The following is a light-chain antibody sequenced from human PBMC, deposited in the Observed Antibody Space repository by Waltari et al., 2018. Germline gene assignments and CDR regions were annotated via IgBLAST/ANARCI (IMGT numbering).Light chain of an antibody. J-gene: IGKJ1*01. CDR2: KAS. CDR1: QSVRSW. V-gene: IGKV1-5*03. CDR3: QQYNPSSPWT. Sequence: DIHMTQSPSTLSASVGERVTLTCRATQSVRSWLACYQQKPNKAPKLLIYKASTLETGVPSRFSGSGSVTEFSLTIDSLQPEDFATYYCQQYNPSSPWTFGQGTKV.